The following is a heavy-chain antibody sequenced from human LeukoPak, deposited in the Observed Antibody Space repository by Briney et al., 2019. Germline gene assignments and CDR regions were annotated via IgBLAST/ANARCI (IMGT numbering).Heavy chain of an antibody. D-gene: IGHD1-26*01. J-gene: IGHJ4*02. CDR1: GFSFSDHE. CDR2: LSSSGNA. CDR3: AAGRGSYSPDY. V-gene: IGHV3-48*03. Sequence: PGGSLRLSCAASGFSFSDHEMNWVRQAPGKGLEWVSYLSSSGNAYYADSVKGRFTISRDNSKNSLYLQMTSLRADYTAVYYCAAGRGSYSPDYWGQGTLVTVSS.